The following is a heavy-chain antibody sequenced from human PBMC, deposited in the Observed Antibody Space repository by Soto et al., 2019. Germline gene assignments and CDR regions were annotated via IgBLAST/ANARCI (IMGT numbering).Heavy chain of an antibody. V-gene: IGHV6-1*01. J-gene: IGHJ6*02. CDR1: GDSVSSNSAA. CDR3: AREYSSSWNYYYYYYGMDV. Sequence: PSETPSLTCAISGDSVSSNSAAWNWIRQSPSRGLEWLGRTYYRSKWYNDYAVSVKSRITINPDTSKNQFSLQLNSVTPEDTAGYYCAREYSSSWNYYYYYYGMDVWGQGTTVTVSS. CDR2: TYYRSKWYN. D-gene: IGHD6-13*01.